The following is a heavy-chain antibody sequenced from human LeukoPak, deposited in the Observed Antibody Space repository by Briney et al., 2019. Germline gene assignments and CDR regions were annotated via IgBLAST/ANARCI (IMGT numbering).Heavy chain of an antibody. CDR3: AKDMGKYYYDSSGYYFFIRGLDY. Sequence: PSGGSLRLSCAASGFTFSSYSMNWVRQAPGKGLEWVSYINSISNTIYYADSVKGRFTISRDNAKNSLYLQMNSLRAEDTAVYYCAKDMGKYYYDSSGYYFFIRGLDYWGQGTLVSVSS. J-gene: IGHJ4*02. D-gene: IGHD3-22*01. CDR2: INSISNTI. V-gene: IGHV3-48*01. CDR1: GFTFSSYS.